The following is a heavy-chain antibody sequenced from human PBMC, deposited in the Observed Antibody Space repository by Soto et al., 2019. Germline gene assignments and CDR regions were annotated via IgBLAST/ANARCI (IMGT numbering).Heavy chain of an antibody. D-gene: IGHD3-10*01. CDR3: ARGYYYGSGRPTPGGMDV. J-gene: IGHJ6*02. CDR2: ISTYTGNT. CDR1: GYTFTNYD. Sequence: QVHLVQSGAEVKKPGASVKVSCKASGYTFTNYDINWVRQAPGQGLEWMGWISTYTGNTNYAQKLQGRGTMTTATSTSAADVELRSLRSDDTAVYYCARGYYYGSGRPTPGGMDVWGQGTTVTVSS. V-gene: IGHV1-18*01.